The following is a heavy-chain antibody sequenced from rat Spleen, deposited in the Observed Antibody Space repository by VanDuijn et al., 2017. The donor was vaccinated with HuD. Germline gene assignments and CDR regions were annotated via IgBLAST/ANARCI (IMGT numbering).Heavy chain of an antibody. D-gene: IGHD4-4*01. V-gene: IGHV4-2*01. Sequence: EVKLVEFGGGLVQPGRSLKLSCAASGFNFNDYWMGWVRQAPGKGLEWIGEINKDSRTIKYRQSLKDKFIISRDNAQNTLYLQMNKLGTEDTATYYCVREDAGVNYWGQGVMVTVSS. CDR3: VREDAGVNY. CDR1: GFNFNDYW. J-gene: IGHJ2*01. CDR2: INKDSRTI.